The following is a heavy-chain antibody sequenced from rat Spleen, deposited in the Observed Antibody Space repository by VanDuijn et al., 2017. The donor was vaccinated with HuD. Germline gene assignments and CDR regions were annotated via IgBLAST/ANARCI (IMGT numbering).Heavy chain of an antibody. V-gene: IGHV5-20*01. D-gene: IGHD4-2*01. CDR2: ITNSGGST. CDR1: GFTFSDYD. J-gene: IGHJ2*01. CDR3: TREYWRGDDY. Sequence: EVQLVESGGGLVQPGRSLKLSCSVSGFTFSDYDMAWVRQAPTKGLEWVASITNSGGSTYYRDSVKGRFTISRDNAKSTLYLQMDSLRSEDTATYYGTREYWRGDDYWGQGVMVTVSS.